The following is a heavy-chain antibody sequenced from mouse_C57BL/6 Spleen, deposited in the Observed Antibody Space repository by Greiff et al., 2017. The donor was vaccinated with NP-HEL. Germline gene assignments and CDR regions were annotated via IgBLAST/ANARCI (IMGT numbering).Heavy chain of an antibody. V-gene: IGHV1-18*01. CDR1: GYTFTDYN. Sequence: EVQLQQSGPELVKPGASVKIPCKASGYTFTDYNMDWVKQSHGKSLEWIGDINPNNGGTIYNQKFKGKATLTVVKSSSTAYMELRSLTSEDTAVYYCARRVYYGSSHFDYWGQGTTLTVSS. CDR2: INPNNGGT. CDR3: ARRVYYGSSHFDY. D-gene: IGHD1-1*01. J-gene: IGHJ2*01.